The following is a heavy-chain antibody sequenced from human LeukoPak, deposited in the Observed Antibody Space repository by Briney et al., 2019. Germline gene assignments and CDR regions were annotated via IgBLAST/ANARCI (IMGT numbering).Heavy chain of an antibody. Sequence: QPGGSLRLSCAASGFTFSSYSMNWVRQAPGKGLEWVSYISSSSSTIYYADSVKGRFTISRDSAKNSLYLQMNSLRAGDTAVYYCARIGSTMVRGAFDYWGQGTLVTVSS. J-gene: IGHJ4*02. D-gene: IGHD3-10*01. CDR2: ISSSSSTI. CDR1: GFTFSSYS. CDR3: ARIGSTMVRGAFDY. V-gene: IGHV3-48*01.